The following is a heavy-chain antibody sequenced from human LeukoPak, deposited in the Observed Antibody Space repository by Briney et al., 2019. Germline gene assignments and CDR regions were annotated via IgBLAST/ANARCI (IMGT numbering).Heavy chain of an antibody. CDR3: AATGYCSGGSCYSDFDY. CDR1: GFTFTSSA. CDR2: IVVGSGNT. D-gene: IGHD2-15*01. V-gene: IGHV1-58*01. J-gene: IGHJ4*02. Sequence: SVKVSCKASGFTFTSSAVQWVRQARGQRLEWIGWIVVGSGNTNYAQKFQERVTITRDMSTSTAYMELSSLRSEDTAVYYCAATGYCSGGSCYSDFDYWGQGTLVTVSS.